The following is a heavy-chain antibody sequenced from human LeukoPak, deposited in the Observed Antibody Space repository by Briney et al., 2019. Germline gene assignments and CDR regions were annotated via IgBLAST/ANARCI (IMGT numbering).Heavy chain of an antibody. J-gene: IGHJ4*02. D-gene: IGHD3-3*01. Sequence: GGSLRLSCAASGFTFSSYAMHWVRQAPGKGLEWVAVISYDGSNKYYADSVKGRFTISRDNSKNTLYLQMNSLRAEDTAVYYCARGLAYYDFWSGYSFLYYFDYWGQGTLVTVSS. V-gene: IGHV3-30-3*01. CDR3: ARGLAYYDFWSGYSFLYYFDY. CDR1: GFTFSSYA. CDR2: ISYDGSNK.